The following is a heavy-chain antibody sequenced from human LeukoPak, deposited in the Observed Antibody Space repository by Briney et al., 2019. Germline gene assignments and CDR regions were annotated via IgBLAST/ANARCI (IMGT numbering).Heavy chain of an antibody. CDR2: IYYSGST. CDR1: GGSISSSSYY. J-gene: IGHJ4*02. Sequence: SETLSLTCTVSGGSISSSSYYWGWIRQPPGKGLEWIGSIYYSGSTYYNPSLKSRVTISVDTSKNQFSLKLSSVTAADTAVYYCASLHYSSSRLPFDYWGQGTLVTVSS. CDR3: ASLHYSSSRLPFDY. V-gene: IGHV4-39*01. D-gene: IGHD6-13*01.